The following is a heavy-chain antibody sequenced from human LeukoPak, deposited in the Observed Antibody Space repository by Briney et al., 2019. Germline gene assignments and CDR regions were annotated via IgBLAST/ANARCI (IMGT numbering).Heavy chain of an antibody. D-gene: IGHD6-19*01. CDR2: ISDSGGST. Sequence: PAESMRLSCAASGFTFNSYPMDWVRQAPGKGLEWVSAISDSGGSTYYADSVKGRFTISRDNSKNSSYLQMNSLRAEDTAIYYCIRHNSGRSQFHVWGQGTMVTV. J-gene: IGHJ3*01. CDR1: GFTFNSYP. CDR3: IRHNSGRSQFHV. V-gene: IGHV3-23*01.